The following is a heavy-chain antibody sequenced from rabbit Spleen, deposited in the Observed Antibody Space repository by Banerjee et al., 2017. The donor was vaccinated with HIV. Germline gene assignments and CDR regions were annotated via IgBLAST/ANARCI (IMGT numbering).Heavy chain of an antibody. D-gene: IGHD1-1*01. V-gene: IGHV1S45*01. CDR2: INAVTGKA. CDR3: VRGASSTGYYSL. Sequence: QEQLVESGGGLVKPEGSLKLSCTASGFSFSNKAVMCWVRQAPGKGLEWIACINAVTGKAVYASWAKGRFTFSKTSSTTVTLQVTSLTAADTATYFCVRGASSTGYYSLWGPGTLVTVS. J-gene: IGHJ4*01. CDR1: GFSFSNKAV.